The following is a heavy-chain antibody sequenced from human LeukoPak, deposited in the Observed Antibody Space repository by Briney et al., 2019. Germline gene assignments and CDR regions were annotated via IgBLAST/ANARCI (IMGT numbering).Heavy chain of an antibody. Sequence: PSETLSLTCTVSGGSISRGDYYWSWIRQSPGKGLEWIGYIYYSGSTYYYNPSLKSRVTISVDTSKNQFSLKLSSVTAADTAIYYCASTDCSDTRSSGANWFDPWGQGTLVTVSS. D-gene: IGHD2-2*01. CDR3: ASTDCSDTRSSGANWFDP. CDR1: GGSISRGDYY. CDR2: IYYSGSTY. V-gene: IGHV4-30-4*08. J-gene: IGHJ5*02.